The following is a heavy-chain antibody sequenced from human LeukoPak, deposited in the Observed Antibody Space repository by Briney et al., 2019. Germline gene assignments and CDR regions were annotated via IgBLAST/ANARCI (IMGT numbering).Heavy chain of an antibody. D-gene: IGHD3-22*01. J-gene: IGHJ3*02. CDR3: AKSNGYGLIDI. V-gene: IGHV4-34*01. CDR2: INHSGST. CDR1: GGSFSGYY. Sequence: SETLSLTCAVYGGSFSGYYWSWIRQPPGKGLEWIGEINHSGSTNYNPSLKSRVTISLDTSRNQFSLKLNSVTATDTAVYYCAKSNGYGLIDIWGQGTMVTVSS.